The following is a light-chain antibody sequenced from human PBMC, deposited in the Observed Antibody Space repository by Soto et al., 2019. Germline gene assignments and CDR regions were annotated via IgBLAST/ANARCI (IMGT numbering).Light chain of an antibody. CDR3: QQYNNWPPRGT. J-gene: IGKJ1*01. CDR1: QSVSSN. V-gene: IGKV3-15*01. Sequence: EIVMTQSPATLSVSPGERATLSCRASQSVSSNLAWYQQKPGQAPRLLIYGASTRATGIPARFSDSGSGTEFTLTISSLQSEDFAVYYCQQYNNWPPRGTFGQGTKVEIK. CDR2: GAS.